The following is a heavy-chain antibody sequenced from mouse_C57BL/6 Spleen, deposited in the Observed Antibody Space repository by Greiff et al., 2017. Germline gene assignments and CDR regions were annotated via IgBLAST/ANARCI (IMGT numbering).Heavy chain of an antibody. D-gene: IGHD2-4*01. J-gene: IGHJ3*01. V-gene: IGHV5-9*01. CDR1: GFTFSSYT. Sequence: EVKLVESGGGLVKPGGSLKLSCAASGFTFSSYTMSWVRQTPEKRLEWVATISGGGGNTYYPDSVKGRFTISRDNAKNTLYLQMSSLRSEDTALYYCALIYYDYAWFAYWGQGTLVTVSA. CDR2: ISGGGGNT. CDR3: ALIYYDYAWFAY.